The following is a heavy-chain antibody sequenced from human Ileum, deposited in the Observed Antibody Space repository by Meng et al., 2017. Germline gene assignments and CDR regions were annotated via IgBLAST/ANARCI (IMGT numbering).Heavy chain of an antibody. CDR2: IYLAGSP. J-gene: IGHJ4*02. D-gene: IGHD2-15*01. CDR3: VRHGGKYFDS. V-gene: IGHV4-4*02. CDR1: GGSISSSFY. Sequence: QVQLQGSGPGLVEPSGTLSLTCTVSGGSISSSFYWSWVRQSPGKGLEWIGQIYLAGSPNYNPSLESRVTISVDKSKNQFSLRLTSVTAADTAIFYCVRHGGKYFDSWDQGTLVTVSS.